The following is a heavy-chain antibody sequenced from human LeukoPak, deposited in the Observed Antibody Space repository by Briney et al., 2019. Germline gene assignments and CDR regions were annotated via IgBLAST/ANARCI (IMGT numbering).Heavy chain of an antibody. J-gene: IGHJ4*02. Sequence: KPSETLSLTCAVSGGSFSGYYGSWIRQPPGKGLEWIGEINHSGSTNYNPSLKSRVTISVDTSKNQFSLKLSSVTAADTAVYYCARGWGYSRSRYDYWGQGTLVTVSS. V-gene: IGHV4-34*01. CDR2: INHSGST. CDR3: ARGWGYSRSRYDY. D-gene: IGHD6-13*01. CDR1: GGSFSGYY.